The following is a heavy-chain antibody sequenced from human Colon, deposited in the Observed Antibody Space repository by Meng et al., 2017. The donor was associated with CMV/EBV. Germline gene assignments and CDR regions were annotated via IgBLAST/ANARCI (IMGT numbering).Heavy chain of an antibody. CDR1: GYTFTSDW. CDR3: AGGYINYYAMDV. CDR2: IYPGDSDT. D-gene: IGHD5-18*01. Sequence: GESLKISCRGSGYTFTSDWIAWVRQMPGKGLEWMGLIYPGDSDTRYRPSFQGKVTISADKSISNAYLQWSSLKASDTAMYYCAGGYINYYAMDVWGQGTTVTVSS. J-gene: IGHJ6*02. V-gene: IGHV5-51*01.